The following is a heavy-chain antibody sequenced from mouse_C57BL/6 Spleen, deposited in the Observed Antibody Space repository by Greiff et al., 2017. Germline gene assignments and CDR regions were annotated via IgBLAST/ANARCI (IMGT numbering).Heavy chain of an antibody. CDR2: ISSGGSYN. J-gene: IGHJ4*01. CDR3: ARLYGSSHYYAMDY. V-gene: IGHV5-6*01. D-gene: IGHD1-1*01. CDR1: GFTFSSYG. Sequence: EVQRVESGGELVKPGGSLKLSCAASGFTFSSYGMSWVRQTPDKRLEWVATISSGGSYNYSPDSVKGRFTISRDNAKNTLYLQMNSLKSDDAAMLYCARLYGSSHYYAMDYWGQGTSVTVSS.